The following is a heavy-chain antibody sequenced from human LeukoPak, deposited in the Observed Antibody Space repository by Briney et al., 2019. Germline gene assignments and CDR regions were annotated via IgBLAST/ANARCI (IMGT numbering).Heavy chain of an antibody. CDR3: ARFTRSGWLFDF. CDR2: LYYSGST. V-gene: IGHV4-39*07. CDR1: GGSITNNNYN. J-gene: IGHJ4*02. D-gene: IGHD6-19*01. Sequence: SETLSLTCTVSGGSITNNNYNWDWIRQPPGKGLEWIGDLYYSGSTNYNPSLKSRVTISLDTSKNQFSLKLSSVIAADTAVYYCARFTRSGWLFDFWGQGTLVTVSS.